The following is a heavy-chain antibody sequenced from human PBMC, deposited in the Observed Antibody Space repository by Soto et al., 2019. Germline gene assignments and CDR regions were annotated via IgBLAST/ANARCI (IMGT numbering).Heavy chain of an antibody. CDR3: ASQTPYYYGSGSQGKKYYYYYGMDV. Sequence: ASVKVSCKASGYTFTSYYMHWVRQAPGQGLEWMGIINPSGGSTSYAQKFQGRVTMTRDTSTSTVYMELSSLRSEDTAVYYCASQTPYYYGSGSQGKKYYYYYGMDVWGQGTTVTVSS. CDR1: GYTFTSYY. D-gene: IGHD3-10*01. V-gene: IGHV1-46*01. J-gene: IGHJ6*02. CDR2: INPSGGST.